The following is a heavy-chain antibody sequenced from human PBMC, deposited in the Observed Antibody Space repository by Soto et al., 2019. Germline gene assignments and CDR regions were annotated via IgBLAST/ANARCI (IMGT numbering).Heavy chain of an antibody. CDR1: GGTFSSYT. V-gene: IGHV1-69*04. D-gene: IGHD6-19*01. CDR3: ARDPRIAPGYSSGWYGEY. J-gene: IGHJ4*02. CDR2: IIPILGIA. Sequence: GASVKVSCKASGGTFSSYTISWVRQAPGQGLEWMGRIIPILGIANYAQKFQGRVTITADKSTSTAYMELSSLRSEDTAVYYCARDPRIAPGYSSGWYGEYWGQGTLVTVSS.